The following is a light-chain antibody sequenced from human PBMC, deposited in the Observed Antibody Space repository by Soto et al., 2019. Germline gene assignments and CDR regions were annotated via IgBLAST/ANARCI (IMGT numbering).Light chain of an antibody. CDR1: QSVSSN. V-gene: IGKV3-15*01. CDR2: GAS. J-gene: IGKJ2*01. Sequence: EIVMTQSPATLSVSPGERATLFCRASQSVSSNLAWYQQKPGQAPRLLIYGASTRATGIPARFSGSVSGTEFTLTISSLQSEDFAVYYCQQYNNWPQTFGQGTKLEIK. CDR3: QQYNNWPQT.